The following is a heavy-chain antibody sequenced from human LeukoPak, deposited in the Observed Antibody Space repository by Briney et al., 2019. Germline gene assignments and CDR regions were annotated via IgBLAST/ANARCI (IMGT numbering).Heavy chain of an antibody. V-gene: IGHV3-43*01. J-gene: IGHJ4*02. CDR1: GFTFDDYT. D-gene: IGHD2-2*02. CDR2: ISWDGGST. Sequence: GGSLRLSCAASGFTFDDYTRHWVRQAPGKGLEWVSLISWDGGSTYYADSVKGRFTISRDNSKNSLYLQMNSLRTEDTALYYCAKDSVGGYCSSTSCYTGGEYTFDYWGQGTLVTVSS. CDR3: AKDSVGGYCSSTSCYTGGEYTFDY.